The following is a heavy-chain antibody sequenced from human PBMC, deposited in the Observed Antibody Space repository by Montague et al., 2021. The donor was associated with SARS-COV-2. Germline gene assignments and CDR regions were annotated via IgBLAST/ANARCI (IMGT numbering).Heavy chain of an antibody. D-gene: IGHD3-10*01. CDR1: GGSIGSSTYY. V-gene: IGHV4-39*01. CDR2: LYNGGTT. Sequence: SETLSLTCNVSGGSIGSSTYYWGWIRQPPGKGLEWIGNLYNGGTTYYSPSLKSRVTISVDTSKNQFSLRLSSVTAADTAVYYCARHITGSGNAFDIWGQGTRVTVSS. CDR3: ARHITGSGNAFDI. J-gene: IGHJ3*02.